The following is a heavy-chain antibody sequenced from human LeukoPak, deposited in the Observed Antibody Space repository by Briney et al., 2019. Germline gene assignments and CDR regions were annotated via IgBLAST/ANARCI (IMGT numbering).Heavy chain of an antibody. CDR3: ARHRAVSVVGNFYFDY. CDR1: GGSISSSSYY. J-gene: IGHJ4*02. CDR2: VYYSGST. Sequence: SETLSLTCTVSGGSISSSSYYWGWIRQPPGKGLEWIGSVYYSGSTYYNPSLKSRVTISVDTSKNQFSLKLSSVTAADTAVYYCARHRAVSVVGNFYFDYWGQGTLVTVSS. V-gene: IGHV4-39*01. D-gene: IGHD1-26*01.